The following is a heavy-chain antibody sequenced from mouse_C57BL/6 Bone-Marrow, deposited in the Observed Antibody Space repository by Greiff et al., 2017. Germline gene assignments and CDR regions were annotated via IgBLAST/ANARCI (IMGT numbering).Heavy chain of an antibody. Sequence: VQLQQSGPVLVKPGASVKMSCKASGYTFTDYYMNWVKQSHGKSLEWIGVINPYNGGTSYNQKFKGKATLTVDKSSSTAYMELNSLTSEDSAVYYCARYGNDYAMDYWGQGTSVTVSS. J-gene: IGHJ4*01. D-gene: IGHD2-1*01. CDR3: ARYGNDYAMDY. CDR2: INPYNGGT. V-gene: IGHV1-19*01. CDR1: GYTFTDYY.